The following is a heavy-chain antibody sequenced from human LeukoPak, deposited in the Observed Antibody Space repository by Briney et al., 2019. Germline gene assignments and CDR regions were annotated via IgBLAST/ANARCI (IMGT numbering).Heavy chain of an antibody. Sequence: SETLSLTCNVSGGSIRSYYWSWIRQPPGKGLEWIGYIYYSVSTNYNPSLKSRVTISVDTSKNQFSLKLSSVTAADTAVYYCARLAVAGTWYFDYWGQGTLVTVSS. CDR3: ARLAVAGTWYFDY. V-gene: IGHV4-59*12. CDR2: IYYSVST. D-gene: IGHD6-19*01. J-gene: IGHJ4*02. CDR1: GGSIRSYY.